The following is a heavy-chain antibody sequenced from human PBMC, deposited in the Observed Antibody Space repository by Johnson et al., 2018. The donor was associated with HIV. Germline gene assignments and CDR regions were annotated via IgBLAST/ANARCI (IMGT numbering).Heavy chain of an antibody. CDR2: IWYDGSNK. Sequence: QVQLVESGGGVVQPGRSLRLSCAASGFTFSSYGMHWVRQAPGKGLEWVAVIWYDGSNKYYADSVKGRFTISRDNSKNTLYLQMNSLKTEDTAVYYCAKQNRGACDIWGQGTMVTVSS. J-gene: IGHJ3*02. V-gene: IGHV3-33*06. CDR1: GFTFSSYG. CDR3: AKQNRGACDI.